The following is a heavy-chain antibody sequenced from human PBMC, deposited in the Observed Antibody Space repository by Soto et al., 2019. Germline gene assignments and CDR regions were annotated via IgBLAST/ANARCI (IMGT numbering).Heavy chain of an antibody. D-gene: IGHD6-6*01. CDR2: IYYSGST. J-gene: IGHJ4*02. CDR3: ARAEKYSSSSPADY. V-gene: IGHV4-31*03. CDR1: GGSISSGGYY. Sequence: SETLSLTCTVSGGSISSGGYYWSWIRQHPGKGLEWIGYIYYSGSTYYNPSLKSRVTISVDTSKNQFSLKLSSVTAADTAVYYCARAEKYSSSSPADYWGQGTLVTVSS.